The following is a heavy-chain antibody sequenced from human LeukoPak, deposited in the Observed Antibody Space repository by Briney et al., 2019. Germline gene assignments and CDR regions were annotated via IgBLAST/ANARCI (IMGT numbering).Heavy chain of an antibody. D-gene: IGHD3-16*02. J-gene: IGHJ4*02. CDR3: AKDHAFIGYYDYVWGSYRYTYFDS. Sequence: GGSLRLSRAASGFTFSSYAMSWVRQAPGKGLEWVSAISGSGGSTYYADSVKGRFTISRDNSKNTLYLQMNSLRAEDTAVYYCAKDHAFIGYYDYVWGSYRYTYFDSWGQGTLVTVSS. CDR2: ISGSGGST. V-gene: IGHV3-23*01. CDR1: GFTFSSYA.